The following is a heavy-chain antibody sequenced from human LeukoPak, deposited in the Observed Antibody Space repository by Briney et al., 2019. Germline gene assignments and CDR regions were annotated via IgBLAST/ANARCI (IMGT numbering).Heavy chain of an antibody. CDR2: VRPDGSSN. J-gene: IGHJ4*02. D-gene: IGHD3-10*01. CDR1: GFTLSNFG. V-gene: IGHV3-30*02. Sequence: GGSLRLSCAASGFTLSNFGMHWVRQAPGKGLEWVAFVRPDGSSNYYADSVKGRLTISRDISKNTLYLQMNSLRAEDTAFYYCAKDQAGTWGLDYWGQGTLVTVSS. CDR3: AKDQAGTWGLDY.